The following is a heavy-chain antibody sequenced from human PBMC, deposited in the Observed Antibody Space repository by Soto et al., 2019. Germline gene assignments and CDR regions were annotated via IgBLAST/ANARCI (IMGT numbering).Heavy chain of an antibody. D-gene: IGHD2-8*01. Sequence: QGQLVQSGGEVKKPGASVKVSCKASGYTFSRYGISWVRQAPGQGLEWMGWISGYNGDTNYAQKFQGRVTMTIDTSXXTEYMELRGLTSDDTAIYYCAKNGQPPYYYYGLDVWGQGTTVTVSS. J-gene: IGHJ6*02. V-gene: IGHV1-18*01. CDR3: AKNGQPPYYYYGLDV. CDR2: ISGYNGDT. CDR1: GYTFSRYG.